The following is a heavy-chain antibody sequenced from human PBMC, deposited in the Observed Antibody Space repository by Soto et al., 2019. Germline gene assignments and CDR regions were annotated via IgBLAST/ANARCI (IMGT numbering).Heavy chain of an antibody. J-gene: IGHJ5*02. CDR2: INHVGGT. CDR1: GGFLSESY. Sequence: PSETLSLTCAVYGGFLSESYWTWIRQPPGKGLEWIGEINHVGGTNYNPSLKSRVTMSVDTSQNQFSLGLISVTAADTAMYFCVRIRYQLPSSVLWLDPWGQGTPVTSPQ. D-gene: IGHD3-16*01. V-gene: IGHV4-34*01. CDR3: VRIRYQLPSSVLWLDP.